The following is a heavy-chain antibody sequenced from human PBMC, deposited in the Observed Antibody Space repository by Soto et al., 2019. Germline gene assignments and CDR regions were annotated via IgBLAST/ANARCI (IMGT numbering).Heavy chain of an antibody. J-gene: IGHJ6*02. CDR2: INHSGVA. D-gene: IGHD2-15*01. V-gene: IGHV4-34*01. CDR3: ARDRGYCSGGSCLYNYYYGMDV. Sequence: PSETLSLTCAVYGGSFSGYFWSWIRQPPGKGLEWIGEINHSGVANYNPSLKSRVTISVDTSKNQFSLKLSSVTAADTAVYYCARDRGYCSGGSCLYNYYYGMDVWGQGTTVTVSS. CDR1: GGSFSGYF.